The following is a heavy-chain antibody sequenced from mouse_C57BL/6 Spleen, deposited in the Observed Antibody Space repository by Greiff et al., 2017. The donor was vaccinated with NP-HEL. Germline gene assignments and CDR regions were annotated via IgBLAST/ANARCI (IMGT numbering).Heavy chain of an antibody. V-gene: IGHV5-9-1*02. CDR2: ISSGGDYI. CDR1: GFTFSSYA. CDR3: TRDPLYYAMDY. Sequence: EVQGVESGEGLVKPGGSLKLSCAASGFTFSSYAMSWVRQTPEKRLEWVAYISSGGDYIYYADTVKGRFTISRDNARNTLYLQMSSLKSEDTAMYYCTRDPLYYAMDYWGQGTSVTVSS. J-gene: IGHJ4*01.